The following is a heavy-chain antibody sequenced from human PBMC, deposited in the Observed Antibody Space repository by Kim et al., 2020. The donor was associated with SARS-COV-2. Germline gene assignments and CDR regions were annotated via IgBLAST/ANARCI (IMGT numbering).Heavy chain of an antibody. J-gene: IGHJ6*02. CDR1: GFTFSSYA. Sequence: GGSLRLSCAASGFTFSSYAMSWVRQAPGKGLEWVSAISGSGGSTYYADSVKGRFTISRDNSKNTLYLQMNSLRAEDTAVYYCAKTGSPKLRYFDWSPSYYYYGMDVWGQGTTVTVSS. CDR3: AKTGSPKLRYFDWSPSYYYYGMDV. CDR2: ISGSGGST. D-gene: IGHD3-9*01. V-gene: IGHV3-23*01.